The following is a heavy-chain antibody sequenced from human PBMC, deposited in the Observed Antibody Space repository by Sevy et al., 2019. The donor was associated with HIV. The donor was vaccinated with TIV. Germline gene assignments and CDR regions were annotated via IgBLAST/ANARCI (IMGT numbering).Heavy chain of an antibody. CDR2: ISGSGGST. V-gene: IGHV3-23*01. D-gene: IGHD4-4*01. CDR1: GFTFSSYA. J-gene: IGHJ6*02. CDR3: AKARTDYSHYYGMDV. Sequence: GGSPRLSCAASGFTFSSYAMSWVRQAPGKGLEWVSAISGSGGSTYYADSVKGRFTISRDNSKNTLYLQMNSLRAEDTAVYYCAKARTDYSHYYGMDVWGQGTTVTVSS.